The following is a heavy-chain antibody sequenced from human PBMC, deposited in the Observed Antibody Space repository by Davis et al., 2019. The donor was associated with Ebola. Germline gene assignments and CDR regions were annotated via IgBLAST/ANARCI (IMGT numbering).Heavy chain of an antibody. Sequence: PEGSLRLSCAASGFTFSSYEMNWVRQAPGKGLEWVSYISSSGSTIYYSDSVKGRFTISRDNAKNSLYLQMNSLRAEDTAVYYCASRIVGATTGYWGQGTLVTVSS. J-gene: IGHJ4*02. CDR2: ISSSGSTI. CDR3: ASRIVGATTGY. V-gene: IGHV3-48*03. D-gene: IGHD1-26*01. CDR1: GFTFSSYE.